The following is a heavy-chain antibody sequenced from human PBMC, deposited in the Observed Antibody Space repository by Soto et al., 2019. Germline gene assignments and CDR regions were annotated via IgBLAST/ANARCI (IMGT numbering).Heavy chain of an antibody. CDR2: IYYSGST. V-gene: IGHV4-59*01. Sequence: SETLSLTCTVSGGSISSYYWSWIRQPPGKGLEWIGYIYYSGSTNYNPSLKSRVTISVDTPKNQFSLKLSSVTAADTAVYYCAREHRGVTANYYYYGMDVWGQGTTVTVSS. CDR3: AREHRGVTANYYYYGMDV. D-gene: IGHD2-21*02. CDR1: GGSISSYY. J-gene: IGHJ6*02.